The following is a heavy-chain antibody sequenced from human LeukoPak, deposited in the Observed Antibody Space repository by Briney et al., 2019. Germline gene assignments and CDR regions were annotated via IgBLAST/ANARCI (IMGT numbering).Heavy chain of an antibody. CDR2: INHSGST. J-gene: IGHJ4*02. Sequence: SETLSLTCAVYGGSFSGYHWSWIRQPPGKGLEWIGEINHSGSTNYNPSLKSRVTISVDTSKNQFSLKLSSVTAADTAVYYCARPSYYYDSSGYYYWGQGTLVTVSS. CDR3: ARPSYYYDSSGYYY. CDR1: GGSFSGYH. V-gene: IGHV4-34*01. D-gene: IGHD3-22*01.